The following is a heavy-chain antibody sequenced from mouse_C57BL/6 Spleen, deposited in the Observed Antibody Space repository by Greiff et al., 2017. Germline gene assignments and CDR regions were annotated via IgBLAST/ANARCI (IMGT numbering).Heavy chain of an antibody. CDR1: GYSFTGYF. D-gene: IGHD2-3*01. J-gene: IGHJ3*01. CDR2: INPYNGDT. CDR3: ANDGSFAY. Sequence: VQLQQSRPELVKPGDSVKISCKASGYSFTGYFMNWVMQSHGKSLEWIGRINPYNGDTFYNQKFKGKATLTVDKSSSTAHMELRSLTSEDSAVYYCANDGSFAYWGQGTLVTVSA. V-gene: IGHV1-20*01.